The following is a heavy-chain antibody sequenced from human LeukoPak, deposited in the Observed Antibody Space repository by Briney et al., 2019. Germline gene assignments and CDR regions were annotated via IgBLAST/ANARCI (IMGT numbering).Heavy chain of an antibody. CDR2: ISIGGTIV. J-gene: IGHJ6*03. D-gene: IGHD4-17*01. CDR1: GFTFSSYE. V-gene: IGHV3-48*03. CDR3: ARDAESPGTTPTTYYYYMDV. Sequence: GGSLRLSCAASGFTFSSYEMKWVRQAPGKGLEWISYISIGGTIVYYADSVKGRFTISRDSAKSSLYLQMNSLRAEDTAVYYCARDAESPGTTPTTYYYYMDVWGKGTTVTISS.